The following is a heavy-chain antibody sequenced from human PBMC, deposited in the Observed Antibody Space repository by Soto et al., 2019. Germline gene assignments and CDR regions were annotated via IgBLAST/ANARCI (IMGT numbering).Heavy chain of an antibody. CDR1: GGSLTTYY. V-gene: IGHV4-59*08. J-gene: IGHJ1*01. D-gene: IGHD1-26*01. Sequence: SETLSLTCTVSGGSLTTYYLSWVPPPPGKGLEWIGYIYYSGSTNYNPSLQSRITISVDTSKNQFSLRLGSVTAADTAVYYCARSYSGSYHNPFQHWSQGTLVTVSS. CDR2: IYYSGST. CDR3: ARSYSGSYHNPFQH.